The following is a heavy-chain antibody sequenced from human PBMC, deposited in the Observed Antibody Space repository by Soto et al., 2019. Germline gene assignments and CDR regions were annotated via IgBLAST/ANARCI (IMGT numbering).Heavy chain of an antibody. J-gene: IGHJ4*02. CDR3: ARHVMGVGAMPLDY. Sequence: QVTLKESGPVLVKPTETLTLTCTVSGFALSNVRMGVSWIRQPPGKALEWLAYIFSNDEKSYSTYLKSNLTIAKETSKIQVVVNMTNIDPVDTATYYCARHVMGVGAMPLDYWGQGTPVTVSS. CDR2: IFSNDEK. V-gene: IGHV2-26*01. CDR1: GFALSNVRMG. D-gene: IGHD1-26*01.